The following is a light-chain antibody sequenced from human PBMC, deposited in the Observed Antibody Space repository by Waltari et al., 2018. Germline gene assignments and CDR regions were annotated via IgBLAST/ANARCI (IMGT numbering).Light chain of an antibody. J-gene: IGLJ3*02. V-gene: IGLV2-11*01. CDR1: SSDVGGYNY. CDR3: CSYAGSYTPWV. Sequence: QSALTQPRSVSGSPGPSVTISCTGTSSDVGGYNYVSWYEQHPGKAPKLMIYDVNKQHSGVPDRFSGSKSGNTAALTISGLQTEDEADYYCCSYAGSYTPWVFGGGTKLTVL. CDR2: DVN.